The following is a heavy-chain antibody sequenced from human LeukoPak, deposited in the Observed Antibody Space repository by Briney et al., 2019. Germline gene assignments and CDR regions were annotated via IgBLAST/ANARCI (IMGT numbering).Heavy chain of an antibody. Sequence: PSETLSLTCAVSGASISSGDSYWNWIRQSPGRGLEWIAYIYNNGDTFYNPSLKPRVTTSLDPSKNQFSLRLTSLTAADTAVYYCAILLTGHFDPWGQGTLVSVSS. D-gene: IGHD3-9*01. V-gene: IGHV4-30-4*02. CDR2: IYNNGDT. J-gene: IGHJ5*02. CDR1: GASISSGDSY. CDR3: AILLTGHFDP.